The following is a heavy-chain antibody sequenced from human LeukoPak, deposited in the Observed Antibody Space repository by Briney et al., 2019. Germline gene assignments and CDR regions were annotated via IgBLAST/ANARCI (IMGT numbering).Heavy chain of an antibody. CDR3: AKDRVAARPGVFDP. D-gene: IGHD6-6*01. V-gene: IGHV3-30*18. CDR1: GFTFSSYG. Sequence: GRSLRLSCAASGFTFSSYGMHWVRQAPGKGLEWVAVISYDGSNKYHADSVKGRFTISRDNSKNTLYLQMNSLRAEDTAVYYCAKDRVAARPGVFDPWGQGTLVTVSS. CDR2: ISYDGSNK. J-gene: IGHJ5*02.